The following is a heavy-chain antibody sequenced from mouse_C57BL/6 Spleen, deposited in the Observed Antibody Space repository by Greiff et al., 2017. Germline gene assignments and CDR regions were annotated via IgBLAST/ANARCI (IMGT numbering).Heavy chain of an antibody. CDR3: APHDGYYSWFAY. CDR2: INPYNGGT. CDR1: GYTFTDYY. J-gene: IGHJ3*01. V-gene: IGHV1-19*01. Sequence: EVQLQQSGPVLVKPGASVKMSCKASGYTFTDYYMNWVKQSHGKSLEWIGVINPYNGGTSYNQKFKGKATLTVDKSSSTAYMELNSLTSEDSAVYYCAPHDGYYSWFAYWGQGTLVTVSA. D-gene: IGHD2-3*01.